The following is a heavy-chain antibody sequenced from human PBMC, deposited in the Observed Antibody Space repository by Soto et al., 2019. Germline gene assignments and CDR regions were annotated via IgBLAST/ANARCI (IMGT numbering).Heavy chain of an antibody. CDR2: IGGSGGDT. J-gene: IGHJ4*02. D-gene: IGHD1-1*01. Sequence: EVQLLESGGGLIQPGGSLRLSCAASGFTFNNYAMSWVRQAPGKGLGWVSGIGGSGGDTYYANSVKGRFTISRDNSKNTLYLQMNSLRAEDTAVYYGAKARTWTGYFFDYWGLGTLIIVSS. CDR3: AKARTWTGYFFDY. CDR1: GFTFNNYA. V-gene: IGHV3-23*01.